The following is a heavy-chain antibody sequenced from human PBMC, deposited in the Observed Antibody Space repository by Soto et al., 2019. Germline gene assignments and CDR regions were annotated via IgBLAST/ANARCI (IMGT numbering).Heavy chain of an antibody. CDR2: INHSGST. J-gene: IGHJ4*01. CDR1: GGSFSGYY. Sequence: SETLSLTCAVYGGSFSGYYWSWIRQPPGKGLEWIGEINHSGSTNYNPSLKSRVTITVDTSKNQFSRKLSSVTAADTAVYYCARGRPYYFDYWGHGTLVTVSS. V-gene: IGHV4-34*01. CDR3: ARGRPYYFDY.